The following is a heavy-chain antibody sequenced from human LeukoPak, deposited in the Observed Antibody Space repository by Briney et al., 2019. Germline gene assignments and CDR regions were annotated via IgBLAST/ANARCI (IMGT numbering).Heavy chain of an antibody. CDR3: ARGGYCTNGVCYYYYGMDV. D-gene: IGHD2-8*01. CDR2: IWYDGSNK. J-gene: IGHJ6*02. V-gene: IGHV3-33*08. CDR1: GFTFSSYS. Sequence: GGSLRLSCAASGFTFSSYSMNWVRQAPGKGLEWVAVIWYDGSNKYYADSVKGRFTISRDNSKNTLYLQMNSLRVEDTAVYYCARGGYCTNGVCYYYYGMDVWGQGTTVTVSS.